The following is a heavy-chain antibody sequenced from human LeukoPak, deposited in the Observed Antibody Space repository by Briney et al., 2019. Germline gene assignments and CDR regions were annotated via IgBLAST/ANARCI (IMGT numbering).Heavy chain of an antibody. J-gene: IGHJ4*02. CDR1: GYSFTSNW. CDR2: ISPGDSET. CDR3: ARQGNGDAFDY. V-gene: IGHV5-51*01. D-gene: IGHD4-17*01. Sequence: RGESLKISCKGSGYSFTSNWIAWVRQMPGKGLEWMGIISPGDSETRYSPSFQGQVTISADKSITTAYLQWSSLKASGTAMYYCARQGNGDAFDYWGQGTLVTVSS.